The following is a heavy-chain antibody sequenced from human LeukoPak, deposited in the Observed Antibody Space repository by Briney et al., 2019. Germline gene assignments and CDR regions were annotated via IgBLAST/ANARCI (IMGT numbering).Heavy chain of an antibody. J-gene: IGHJ4*02. Sequence: WAPVKVSCKASGGTFSSYAISWVRQAPGQGLEWMGRIIPILGIANYAQKFQGRVTITADKSTSTAYMELSSLRSEDTAVYYCATLGYCSGGSCYSKLKRSDYWGQGTLVTVSS. CDR3: ATLGYCSGGSCYSKLKRSDY. CDR2: IIPILGIA. D-gene: IGHD2-15*01. V-gene: IGHV1-69*04. CDR1: GGTFSSYA.